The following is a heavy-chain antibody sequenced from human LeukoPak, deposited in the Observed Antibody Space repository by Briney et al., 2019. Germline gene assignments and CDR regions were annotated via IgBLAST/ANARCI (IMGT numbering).Heavy chain of an antibody. CDR1: GFTFSSHA. D-gene: IGHD1-26*01. CDR3: ARDVGGSLDY. CDR2: IKGDESAK. Sequence: GGSLRLSCAASGFTFSSHAISWVRQAPGKGLEWVANIKGDESAKHQADSVKGRFTISRDNAQNSVYLQMSSLRGEDTAVYYCARDVGGSLDYWGQGTLVTVSS. J-gene: IGHJ4*02. V-gene: IGHV3-7*01.